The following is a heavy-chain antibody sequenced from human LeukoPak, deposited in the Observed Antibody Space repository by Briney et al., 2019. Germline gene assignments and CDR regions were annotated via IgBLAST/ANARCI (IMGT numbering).Heavy chain of an antibody. CDR1: GFTFRNYG. CDR3: ARDLTTSMAYYFDC. D-gene: IGHD5-18*01. CDR2: IWYDGSDK. J-gene: IGHJ4*02. Sequence: GGSLRLSCAASGFTFRNYGMHWVRQAPGKGLEWVAVIWYDGSDKYYADSVKGRFTTSRDKSKNSLYLQMNSLRAEDTAVYYCARDLTTSMAYYFDCWGQGTLVTVSS. V-gene: IGHV3-33*01.